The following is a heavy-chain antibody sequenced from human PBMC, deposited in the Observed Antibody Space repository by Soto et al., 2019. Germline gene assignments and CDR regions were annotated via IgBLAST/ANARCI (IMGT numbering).Heavy chain of an antibody. J-gene: IGHJ6*02. Sequence: ASVKVSCKASGYTFTSYGISWVRQAPGQGLEWMGWISAYNGNTNYAQKLQGRVTMTTDTSTSTAYMELRSLRSDDTAVYYCARDRVVVPAVIFYYYYCMDVWDQGTTLTVFS. CDR1: GYTFTSYG. V-gene: IGHV1-18*04. CDR2: ISAYNGNT. D-gene: IGHD2-2*01. CDR3: ARDRVVVPAVIFYYYYCMDV.